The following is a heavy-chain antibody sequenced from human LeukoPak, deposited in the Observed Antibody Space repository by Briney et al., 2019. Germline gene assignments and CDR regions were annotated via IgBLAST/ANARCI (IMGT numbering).Heavy chain of an antibody. CDR1: GGSISSSSYY. V-gene: IGHV4-39*01. CDR2: IYYSGST. CDR3: ARHKRWEGITIFGVVFFFDY. Sequence: SETLSLTCTVSGGSISSSSYYWGWIRQPPGKGLEWIGSIYYSGSTYYNPSLKSRVTISVDTSKNQFSLKLSSVTAADTAVYYCARHKRWEGITIFGVVFFFDYWGQGTLVTVSS. D-gene: IGHD3-3*01. J-gene: IGHJ4*02.